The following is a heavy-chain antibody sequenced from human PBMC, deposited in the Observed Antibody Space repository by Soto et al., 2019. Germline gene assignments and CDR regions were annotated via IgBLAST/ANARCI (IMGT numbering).Heavy chain of an antibody. CDR3: ARGGGGNYCSGGSCYSTDYYYYGMDV. CDR2: IIPIFGTA. V-gene: IGHV1-69*13. J-gene: IGHJ6*02. CDR1: GGTFSSYA. Sequence: SVKVSCKASGGTFSSYAISWVRQAPGQGLEWMGGIIPIFGTANYAQKFQGRVTITADESTSTAYMELSSLRSEDTAVYYCARGGGGNYCSGGSCYSTDYYYYGMDVWGQGTTVTVSS. D-gene: IGHD2-15*01.